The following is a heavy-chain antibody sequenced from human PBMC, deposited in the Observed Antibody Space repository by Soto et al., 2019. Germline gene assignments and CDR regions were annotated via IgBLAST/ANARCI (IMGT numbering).Heavy chain of an antibody. Sequence: SETLSLTCTVSGDSISTYYWSWIRQPPGKGLEWIGYIYYSGSTNYNPSLKSRVTISVDTSKNQFSLKLSSVTAADTAVYYCARHLRFGGPYYYGMDVWGQGTTVTVSS. J-gene: IGHJ6*02. D-gene: IGHD3-10*01. CDR1: GDSISTYY. CDR3: ARHLRFGGPYYYGMDV. CDR2: IYYSGST. V-gene: IGHV4-59*08.